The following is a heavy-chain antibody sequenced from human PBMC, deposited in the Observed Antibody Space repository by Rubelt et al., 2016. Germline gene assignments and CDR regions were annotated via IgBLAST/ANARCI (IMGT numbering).Heavy chain of an antibody. D-gene: IGHD2-15*01. Sequence: QLQMVQSGAEVGKPGASVKVSCKASGYTFNSYGINWVRQAPGQGLEWMGWINPNSGGTNYAHNFQGWVTMTRETSISTAYMELGRLRSEDTAVYYCARSYCSSGCYFDYWGQGTLVTVSS. CDR2: INPNSGGT. V-gene: IGHV1-2*04. J-gene: IGHJ4*02. CDR3: ARSYCSSGCYFDY. CDR1: GYTFNSYG.